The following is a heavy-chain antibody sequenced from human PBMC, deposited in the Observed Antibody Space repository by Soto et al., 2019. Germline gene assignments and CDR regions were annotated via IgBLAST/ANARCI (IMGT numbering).Heavy chain of an antibody. D-gene: IGHD2-15*01. V-gene: IGHV3-30*18. J-gene: IGHJ4*02. CDR2: VSHAEDKK. CDR1: GLTSRILVIYD. Sequence: RFACAVSGLTSRILVIYDMHWVLQAPDKEMEWGAGVSHAEDKKYYSESLKGRFTISRDNSKSTLSLQMNSLRPEDTAVYYCPKVGVAPTARLYFDYWGQG. CDR3: PKVGVAPTARLYFDY.